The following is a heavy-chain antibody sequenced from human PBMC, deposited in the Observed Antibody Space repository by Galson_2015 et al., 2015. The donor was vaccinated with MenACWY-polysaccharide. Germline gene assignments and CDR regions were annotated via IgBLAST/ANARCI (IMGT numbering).Heavy chain of an antibody. CDR2: ISSRSSDI. D-gene: IGHD2-2*01. V-gene: IGHV3-21*01. CDR3: ARDSSVVVPAAIGSLDY. J-gene: IGHJ4*02. Sequence: SLRLSCAASGFTFSSYNMNWVRQAPGKGLEWVSCISSRSSDIYYADSVKGRFTISRDNSKNTLYLQMNSLRAEDTAVYYCARDSSVVVPAAIGSLDYWGQGTLVTVSS. CDR1: GFTFSSYN.